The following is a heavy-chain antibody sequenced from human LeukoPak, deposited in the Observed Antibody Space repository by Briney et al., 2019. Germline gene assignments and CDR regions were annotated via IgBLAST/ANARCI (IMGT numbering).Heavy chain of an antibody. CDR2: ISSSGSTI. CDR1: GGSISSSSYY. Sequence: LSLTCTVSGGSISSSSYYWGWVRQAPGKGLEWVSYISSSGSTIYYADSVKGRFTISRDNAKNSLYLQMNSLRAEDTAVYYCAREAYSSSSFDYWGQGTLVTVSS. D-gene: IGHD6-6*01. CDR3: AREAYSSSSFDY. J-gene: IGHJ4*02. V-gene: IGHV3-48*03.